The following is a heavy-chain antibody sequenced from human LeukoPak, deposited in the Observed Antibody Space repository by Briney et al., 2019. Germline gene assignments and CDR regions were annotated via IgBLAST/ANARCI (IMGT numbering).Heavy chain of an antibody. CDR1: GFTFSSYA. J-gene: IGHJ4*02. CDR2: ISYDGSNK. D-gene: IGHD6-13*01. V-gene: IGHV3-30*04. Sequence: GGSLRLSCAASGFTFSSYAMHWVRQAPGKGLEWVAVISYDGSNKYHADSVKGRFTISRDNSKNTLYLQMNSLRAEDTAVYYCAKDQGIAAAGLPFDYWGQGTLVTVSS. CDR3: AKDQGIAAAGLPFDY.